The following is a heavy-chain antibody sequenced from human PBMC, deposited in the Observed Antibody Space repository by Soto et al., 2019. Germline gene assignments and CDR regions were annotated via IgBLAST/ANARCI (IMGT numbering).Heavy chain of an antibody. V-gene: IGHV4-39*01. D-gene: IGHD6-19*01. CDR2: IYYSGST. J-gene: IGHJ4*02. CDR3: ARRGSGGIAVAGTSFDY. Sequence: QLQLQESGPGLVKPSETLSLTCTVSGGSISSSSYYWGWIRQPPGKGLEWIGTIYYSGSTYYNPSLKSRVTISVDTSKIQFSLRLSSVTAADTAVFYCARRGSGGIAVAGTSFDYWGQGTLVTVSS. CDR1: GGSISSSSYY.